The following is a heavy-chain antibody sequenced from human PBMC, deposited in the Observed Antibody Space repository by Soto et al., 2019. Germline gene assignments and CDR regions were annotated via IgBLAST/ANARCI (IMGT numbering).Heavy chain of an antibody. Sequence: QVQLQESGPGLVKPSGTLSLTCVVSGGSISDVNWWSWVRQPPGKGLEWIGQIYHNGRTNYNPSLKGRVTLSVDKSENQFSLEMRSVTATDAAVYYCATGHGSGTYYDSWGQGTLVTVSS. V-gene: IGHV4-4*02. CDR3: ATGHGSGTYYDS. D-gene: IGHD3-10*01. J-gene: IGHJ4*02. CDR2: IYHNGRT. CDR1: GGSISDVNW.